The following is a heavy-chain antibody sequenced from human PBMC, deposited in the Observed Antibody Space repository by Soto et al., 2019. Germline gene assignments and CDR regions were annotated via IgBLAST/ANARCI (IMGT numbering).Heavy chain of an antibody. Sequence: GGSLRLSCAASGFTFSSYSMNWVRQAPGKGLEWVSYISSSSSTIYYADSVKGRFTISRDNAKNSLYLQMNSLRDEDTAVYYCARGGGIQLWPDEFDYWGQGTLVTVSS. D-gene: IGHD5-18*01. CDR2: ISSSSSTI. CDR3: ARGGGIQLWPDEFDY. V-gene: IGHV3-48*02. CDR1: GFTFSSYS. J-gene: IGHJ4*02.